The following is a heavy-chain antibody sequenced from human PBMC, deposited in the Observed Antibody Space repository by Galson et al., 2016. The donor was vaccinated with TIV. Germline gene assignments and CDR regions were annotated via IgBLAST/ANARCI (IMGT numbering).Heavy chain of an antibody. CDR1: GGTFSSYV. J-gene: IGHJ6*02. CDR3: ASDRNTAFDTYHYYYGMDV. V-gene: IGHV1-69*13. Sequence: SVKVSCKASGGTFSSYVFNWVRLAPGQGLEWMGGIIPLFRTTNYAQKFQGRVTITADECTNTAYMELNSLRSGDTAVYYCASDRNTAFDTYHYYYGMDVWGQGTTVTVSS. CDR2: IIPLFRTT. D-gene: IGHD5-18*01.